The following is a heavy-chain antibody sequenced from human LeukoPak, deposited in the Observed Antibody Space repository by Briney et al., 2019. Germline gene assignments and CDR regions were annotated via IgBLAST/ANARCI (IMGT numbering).Heavy chain of an antibody. Sequence: SETLSLTCTVSGGSISSYYWTWIRQPPGKGLEWIGYIYYSGSTNYNPSLKSRVTISVDTSKNQFSLKLSSVTAADTAVYYCARSYGGYVSDYWGQGTLVTVSS. V-gene: IGHV4-59*08. D-gene: IGHD5-12*01. CDR2: IYYSGST. CDR3: ARSYGGYVSDY. J-gene: IGHJ4*02. CDR1: GGSISSYY.